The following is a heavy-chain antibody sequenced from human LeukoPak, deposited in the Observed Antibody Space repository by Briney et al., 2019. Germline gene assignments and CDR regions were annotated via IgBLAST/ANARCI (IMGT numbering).Heavy chain of an antibody. Sequence: ASVKVSCKASGYTFTGYYMHWVRQAPGQGLEWMGRIDPNSGGTNYAQKFQGRVTMTRDTSISTAYMELSRLRSDDTAVYYCARDLFITMIVMVTKDAFDIWGQGTMVTVSS. D-gene: IGHD3-22*01. V-gene: IGHV1-2*06. CDR1: GYTFTGYY. CDR3: ARDLFITMIVMVTKDAFDI. CDR2: IDPNSGGT. J-gene: IGHJ3*02.